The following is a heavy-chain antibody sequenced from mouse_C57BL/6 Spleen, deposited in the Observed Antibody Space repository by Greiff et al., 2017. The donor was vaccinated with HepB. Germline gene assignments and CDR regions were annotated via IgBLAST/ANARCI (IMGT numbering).Heavy chain of an antibody. CDR3: ARVYGSSYYAMDY. J-gene: IGHJ4*01. Sequence: QVQLHQPGAELVKPGASVKMSCKASGYTFTSYWITWVKQRPGQGLEWIGDIYPGSGSTNYNEKFKSKATLTVDTSSSTAYMQLSSLTSEDSAVYYCARVYGSSYYAMDYWGQGTSVTVSS. CDR2: IYPGSGST. V-gene: IGHV1-55*01. D-gene: IGHD1-1*01. CDR1: GYTFTSYW.